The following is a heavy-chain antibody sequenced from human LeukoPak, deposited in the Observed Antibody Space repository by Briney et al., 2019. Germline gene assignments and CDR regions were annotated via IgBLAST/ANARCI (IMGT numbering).Heavy chain of an antibody. CDR3: AKDPYGTRYFDY. J-gene: IGHJ4*02. Sequence: RRSLRPSCAPSGFTPTSHALSCGRQTPQERLEWVSSLSGSVYHTYYAHSVKGRFTIYRDNSKNTVYLQMNSLRAEDTAVYYCAKDPYGTRYFDYWGQGTLVTVSS. CDR1: GFTPTSHA. CDR2: LSGSVYHT. D-gene: IGHD2-2*01. V-gene: IGHV3-23*01.